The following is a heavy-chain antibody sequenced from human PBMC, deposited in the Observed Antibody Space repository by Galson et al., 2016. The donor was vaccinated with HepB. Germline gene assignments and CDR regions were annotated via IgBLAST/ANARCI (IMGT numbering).Heavy chain of an antibody. CDR2: TSWDGRNI. Sequence: SLRLSCAASEFKFGDYAMHWVRQAPGKGLQWVSGTSWDGRNIGYADSVKGRFTISRDNAKNSLYPQMNSLTTEDTALYYCTKAPIATPPPYYWDVWGQGTTVTVSS. D-gene: IGHD6-13*01. CDR1: EFKFGDYA. CDR3: TKAPIATPPPYYWDV. J-gene: IGHJ6*03. V-gene: IGHV3-9*01.